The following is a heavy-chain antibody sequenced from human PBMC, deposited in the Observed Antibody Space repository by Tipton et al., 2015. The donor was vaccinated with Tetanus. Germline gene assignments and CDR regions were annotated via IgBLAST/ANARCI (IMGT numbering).Heavy chain of an antibody. V-gene: IGHV4-34*01. CDR1: GGSFSGYY. CDR3: ARGHYYYGMDV. CDR2: INHSGST. J-gene: IGHJ6*02. Sequence: TLSLTCAVYGGSFSGYYWSWIRQPPGKGLEWIGEINHSGSTNYNPSLKSRVTISVDTSKNQFSLKLSSVTAADTAVYYCARGHYYYGMDVWGQGTRVTV.